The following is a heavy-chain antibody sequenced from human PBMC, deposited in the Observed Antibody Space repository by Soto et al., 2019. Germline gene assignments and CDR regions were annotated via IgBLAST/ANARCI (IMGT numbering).Heavy chain of an antibody. CDR3: AKGFGITMIVVVPH. CDR1: GFTFSSYG. Sequence: TGGSLRLSCAASGFTFSSYGMHWVRQAPGKGLEWVAVISYDGSNKYYADSVKGRFTISRDNSKNTLYLQMNSLRAEDTAVYYCAKGFGITMIVVVPHWGQGTLVTVSS. D-gene: IGHD3-22*01. J-gene: IGHJ1*01. CDR2: ISYDGSNK. V-gene: IGHV3-30*18.